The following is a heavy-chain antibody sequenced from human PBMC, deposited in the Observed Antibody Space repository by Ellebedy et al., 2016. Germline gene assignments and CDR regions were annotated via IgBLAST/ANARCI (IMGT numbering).Heavy chain of an antibody. CDR1: GYTFTGYY. V-gene: IGHV1-2*02. D-gene: IGHD6-6*01. Sequence: ASVKVSXKASGYTFTGYYMHWVRQAPGQGLEWMGWINPNSGGTNYAQKFQGRVTMTRDTSISTAYMELSRLRSDDTAVYYCARGAHIAARLVLRWFDPWGQGTLVTVSS. CDR3: ARGAHIAARLVLRWFDP. CDR2: INPNSGGT. J-gene: IGHJ5*02.